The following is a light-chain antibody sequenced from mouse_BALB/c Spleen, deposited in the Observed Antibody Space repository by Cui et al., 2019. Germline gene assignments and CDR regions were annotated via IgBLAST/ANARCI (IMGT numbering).Light chain of an antibody. CDR1: QRVSTSGYSY. CDR2: LAS. CDR3: QHSRELLFT. Sequence: DIVLTHSPASLAVSLGQRATMSSRASQRVSTSGYSYMHWYQQKPGQPPKLLIYLASNLESGVPARFSGSGSGTDFTLNIHPVEEEDAATYYCQHSRELLFTFGSGTKLEIK. V-gene: IGKV3-12*01. J-gene: IGKJ4*01.